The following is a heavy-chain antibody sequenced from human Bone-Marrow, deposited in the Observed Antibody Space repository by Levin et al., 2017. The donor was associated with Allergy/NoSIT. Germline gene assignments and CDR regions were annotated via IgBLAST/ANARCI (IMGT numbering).Heavy chain of an antibody. CDR2: IKEDGSDK. CDR3: ARGYDYGDYAEAEDFYYGLDV. CDR1: GFSFSTDW. D-gene: IGHD4-17*01. J-gene: IGHJ6*02. Sequence: GESLKISCVASGFSFSTDWMSRVRQAPGKGLEWVANIKEDGSDKYYVDSVKGRVTVSRDNAKNSLYLQMNSLRAEDTAVYYCARGYDYGDYAEAEDFYYGLDVWGQGTTVTVS. V-gene: IGHV3-7*01.